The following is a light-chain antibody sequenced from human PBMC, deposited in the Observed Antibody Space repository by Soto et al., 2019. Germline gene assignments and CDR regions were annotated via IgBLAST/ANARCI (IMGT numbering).Light chain of an antibody. Sequence: EIVMTQSPATLSVSPGERATLSCRASQSVSSNLAWYQQKPGQAPRLLIYGASTRATGVPARFSGSGSGTDLTLTISRLETEDFALYYCQHYVERSPITFGQGTRLEIK. CDR3: QHYVERSPIT. CDR2: GAS. CDR1: QSVSSN. J-gene: IGKJ5*01. V-gene: IGKV3-15*01.